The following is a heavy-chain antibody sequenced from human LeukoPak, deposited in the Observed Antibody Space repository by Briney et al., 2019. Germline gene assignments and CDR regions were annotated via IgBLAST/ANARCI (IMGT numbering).Heavy chain of an antibody. CDR3: AKDRRYSSGWAALDY. J-gene: IGHJ4*02. D-gene: IGHD6-19*01. Sequence: GGSLRLSCAASGFTFDDYAMHWVRQAPGKGLEWVSGSSWNSGSIGYADSVKGRFTISRDNAKNSLYLQMNSLRAEDTALYYCAKDRRYSSGWAALDYWGQGTLVTVSS. CDR1: GFTFDDYA. V-gene: IGHV3-9*01. CDR2: SSWNSGSI.